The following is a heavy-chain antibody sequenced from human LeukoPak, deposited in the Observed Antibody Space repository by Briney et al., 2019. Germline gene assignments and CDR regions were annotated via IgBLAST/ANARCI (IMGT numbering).Heavy chain of an antibody. Sequence: SETLSLTCTVSGGSLSSYYWSWIRQPPGKGLEWIGYIYYSGSTNYNPSLQSRVTISVDTSKNQFSLKLSSVTAADTAVYYCAREWRDYYDSSGYSDAFDIWGQGTMVTVSS. J-gene: IGHJ3*02. V-gene: IGHV4-59*12. CDR1: GGSLSSYY. CDR3: AREWRDYYDSSGYSDAFDI. CDR2: IYYSGST. D-gene: IGHD3-22*01.